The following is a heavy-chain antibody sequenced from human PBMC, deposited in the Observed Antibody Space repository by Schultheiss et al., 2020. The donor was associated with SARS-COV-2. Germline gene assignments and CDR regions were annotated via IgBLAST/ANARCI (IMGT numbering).Heavy chain of an antibody. CDR2: ISSNSSYI. D-gene: IGHD4-17*01. Sequence: GESLKISCAASGFTFSSYSMNWVRQAPGKGLEWVSSISSNSSYIYYADSVKGRFTISRDNSKNTLYLQMNSLRAEDTAVYYCARDVTYGVLGVDYWGQGTLVTVSS. J-gene: IGHJ4*02. CDR1: GFTFSSYS. CDR3: ARDVTYGVLGVDY. V-gene: IGHV3-21*01.